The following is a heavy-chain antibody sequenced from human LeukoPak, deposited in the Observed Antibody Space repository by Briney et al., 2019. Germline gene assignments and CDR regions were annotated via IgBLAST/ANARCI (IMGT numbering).Heavy chain of an antibody. CDR1: GFTFSNYG. D-gene: IGHD3-22*01. CDR3: ARVYDIRGLGY. CDR2: ISGSGGNT. V-gene: IGHV3-23*01. J-gene: IGHJ4*02. Sequence: GGSLRLSCAASGFTFSNYGMTWVRQAPGKGLEWVSTISGSGGNTYYAESVKGRFTISIDKSKDTLYLQMNSLRAEDTAVYYCARVYDIRGLGYWGQGTLVTVSS.